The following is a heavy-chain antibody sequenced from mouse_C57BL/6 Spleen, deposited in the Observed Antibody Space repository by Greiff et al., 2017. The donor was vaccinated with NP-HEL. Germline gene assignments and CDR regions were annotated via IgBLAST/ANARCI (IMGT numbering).Heavy chain of an antibody. V-gene: IGHV1-82*01. CDR1: GYAFSSSW. CDR3: ARLSYYGSTPYAMDY. D-gene: IGHD1-1*01. Sequence: QVQLKESGPELVKPGASVKISCKASGYAFSSSWMNWVKQRPGKGLEWIGRIYPGDGDTNYNGKFKGKATLTADKSSSTAYMQLSSLTSEDSAVYFCARLSYYGSTPYAMDYWGQGTSVTVSS. J-gene: IGHJ4*01. CDR2: IYPGDGDT.